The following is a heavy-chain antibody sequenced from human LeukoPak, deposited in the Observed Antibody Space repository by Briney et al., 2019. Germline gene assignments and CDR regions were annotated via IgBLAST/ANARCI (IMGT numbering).Heavy chain of an antibody. V-gene: IGHV5-51*01. J-gene: IGHJ4*02. CDR3: ARTDTEQAYDIDY. CDR1: GYSFTNYW. CDR2: IYPGDSDT. D-gene: IGHD2-8*01. Sequence: GESLKISCKGSGYSFTNYWIGWVRQMPGKGLGWMGIIYPGDSDTRYSPSLQGQVTISADKSISTAYLQWSSLKASDTAMYYCARTDTEQAYDIDYWGQGTLVTVSS.